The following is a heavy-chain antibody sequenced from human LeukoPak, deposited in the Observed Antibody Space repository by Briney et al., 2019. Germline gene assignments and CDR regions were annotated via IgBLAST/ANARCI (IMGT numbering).Heavy chain of an antibody. CDR1: GFTFSSYE. V-gene: IGHV3-48*03. Sequence: GGSLRLSCAASGFTFSSYEMNWIRQAPGKGLEWVSYISSSGSTIYYADSVKGRFTISRDNAKNSLYLQVNSLRAEDTAVYYCASSSSWYDYWGQGTLVTVSS. J-gene: IGHJ4*02. CDR3: ASSSSWYDY. CDR2: ISSSGSTI. D-gene: IGHD6-13*01.